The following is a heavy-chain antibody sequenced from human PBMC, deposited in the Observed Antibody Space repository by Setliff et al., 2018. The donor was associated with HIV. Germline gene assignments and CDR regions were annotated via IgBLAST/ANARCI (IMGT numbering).Heavy chain of an antibody. CDR3: ARTMTFYFDSSFSSGPADY. V-gene: IGHV1-3*04. D-gene: IGHD3-9*01. CDR1: GYTFTTYA. J-gene: IGHJ4*02. CDR2: INTGNGNT. Sequence: ASVKVSCKASGYTFTTYAMMWVRQAPGQSPEWMGWINTGNGNTEYSQKFQGRVTISRDTSANTAYVELYSLTSEDTAVYFCARTMTFYFDSSFSSGPADYWGPGTLVTVS.